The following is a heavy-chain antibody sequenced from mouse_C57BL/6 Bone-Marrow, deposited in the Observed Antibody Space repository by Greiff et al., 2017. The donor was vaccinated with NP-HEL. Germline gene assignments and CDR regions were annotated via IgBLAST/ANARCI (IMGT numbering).Heavy chain of an antibody. CDR1: GYTFTDYY. Sequence: QVQLQQSGAELVRPGASVKLSCKASGYTFTDYYINWVKQRPGHGLEWIAWIYPGSGNSYYNEKFKGKATLTAEKSSSTAYMQLSSLTSEDSAVYCCARKGEGDYWGQGTTLTVSS. CDR2: IYPGSGNS. J-gene: IGHJ2*01. V-gene: IGHV1-76*01. CDR3: ARKGEGDY.